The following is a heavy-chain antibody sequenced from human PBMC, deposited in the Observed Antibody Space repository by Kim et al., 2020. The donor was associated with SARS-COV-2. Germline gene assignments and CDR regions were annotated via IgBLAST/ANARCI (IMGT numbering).Heavy chain of an antibody. CDR3: AILRDRYCSSTSCYADSDAASATDGS. D-gene: IGHD2-2*01. Sequence: SETLSLTCAVSGGSISSSNWWSWVRQPPGKGLEWIGEIYHSGSTNYNPSLKSRVTISVDKSKNQFSLKLSSVTAADTAVYYCAILRDRYCSSTSCYADSDAASATDGSWGQGTLVTVSS. CDR1: GGSISSSNW. J-gene: IGHJ5*02. V-gene: IGHV4-4*02. CDR2: IYHSGST.